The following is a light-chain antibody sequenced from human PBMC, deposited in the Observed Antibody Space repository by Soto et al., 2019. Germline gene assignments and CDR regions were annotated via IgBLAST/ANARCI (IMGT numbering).Light chain of an antibody. CDR3: QQSFSSPLT. J-gene: IGKJ4*01. CDR1: QSISMF. V-gene: IGKV1-39*01. Sequence: DIQLTQSPSSLSASVGDRVSITCRASQSISMFLNWYQQKPGKAPKLLIYAASSLQSGVPSRFSGSGSGTDFTLTISSLQPEDFATYYCQQSFSSPLTFGRGTKVEIK. CDR2: AAS.